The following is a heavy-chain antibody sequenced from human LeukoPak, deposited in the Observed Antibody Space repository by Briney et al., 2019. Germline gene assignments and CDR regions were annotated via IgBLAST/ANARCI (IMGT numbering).Heavy chain of an antibody. CDR1: GFTFSSYA. J-gene: IGHJ5*02. Sequence: PGGSLRLSCAASGFTFSSYAMSWVRQAPGKGLECVSAISGSGGRTNYADSVKGRFTISRDNSKNTLYLQMNSLRAEDTAVYYCAKVVPHCSSTSCYTGWFDPWGQGTLVTVSS. V-gene: IGHV3-23*01. CDR2: ISGSGGRT. CDR3: AKVVPHCSSTSCYTGWFDP. D-gene: IGHD2-2*02.